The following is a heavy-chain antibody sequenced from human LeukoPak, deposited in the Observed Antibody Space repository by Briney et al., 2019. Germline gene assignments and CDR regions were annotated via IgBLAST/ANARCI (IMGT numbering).Heavy chain of an antibody. D-gene: IGHD3-3*01. V-gene: IGHV3-23*01. CDR1: EFTFSSYA. Sequence: GGSLRLSWAASEFTFSSYAMTWVRQAPGKGLEWVSSISASGGSTYYADSVKGRFTISRDNSKNTLYLRMNSLRAEDTAEYYCAKGRLTYTIFGVVKNWGQGTLVTVSS. J-gene: IGHJ4*02. CDR2: ISASGGST. CDR3: AKGRLTYTIFGVVKN.